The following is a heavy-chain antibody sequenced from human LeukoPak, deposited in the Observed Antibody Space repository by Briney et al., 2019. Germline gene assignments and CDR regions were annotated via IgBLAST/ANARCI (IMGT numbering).Heavy chain of an antibody. J-gene: IGHJ6*02. Sequence: GGSLRLSCAASRFTFSRYWMSWVRQAPGKGPEWVANIKVDGSEIYYVDSVKGRFTISRDNAKNSLFLQMNSLRAEDTAVYYCTRDRQGPRLYEMDVWGQGTTVTVSS. D-gene: IGHD2-8*01. CDR3: TRDRQGPRLYEMDV. CDR1: RFTFSRYW. CDR2: IKVDGSEI. V-gene: IGHV3-7*01.